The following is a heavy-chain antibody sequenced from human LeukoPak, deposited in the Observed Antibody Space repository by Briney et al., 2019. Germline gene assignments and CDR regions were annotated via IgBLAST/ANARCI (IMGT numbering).Heavy chain of an antibody. V-gene: IGHV4-31*03. CDR2: IYYSGST. CDR1: GGSISSGGYY. Sequence: PSQTLSLTCTVSGGSISSGGYYWRWIRQHPGKGLEWIGYIYYSGSTYYNPSLKSRVTISVDTSKNQFSLKLSSVTAADTAVYYCARDPGYSYGEDAFDIWGQGTMVTVSS. CDR3: ARDPGYSYGEDAFDI. D-gene: IGHD5-18*01. J-gene: IGHJ3*02.